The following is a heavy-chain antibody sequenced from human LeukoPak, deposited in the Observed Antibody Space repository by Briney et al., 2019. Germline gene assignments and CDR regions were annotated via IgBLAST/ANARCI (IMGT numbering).Heavy chain of an antibody. Sequence: PGGSLRLSCAASGFTFSSYWMSWVRQTPGKGLVWVSRINSDGSSTGYADSVRGRFTISRDNAKDTLYLQMNSLTEEDTAVYYCASPTGGYGSRIDXWGQGXLVTV. CDR2: INSDGSST. CDR3: ASPTGGYGSRIDX. CDR1: GFTFSSYW. D-gene: IGHD5-18*01. J-gene: IGHJ4*02. V-gene: IGHV3-74*01.